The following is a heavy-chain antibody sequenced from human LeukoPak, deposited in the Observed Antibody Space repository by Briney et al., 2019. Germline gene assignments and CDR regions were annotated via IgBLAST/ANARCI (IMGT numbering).Heavy chain of an antibody. CDR3: ARQRPYYSGAGSYRAFDI. CDR1: GYSFSGDW. D-gene: IGHD3-10*01. J-gene: IGHJ3*02. Sequence: GESLKISCKGSGYSFSGDWIGWVRQMPGKGLEWMGVIYPGDSDTRYSPSCQGQVTISVDRSISTAYLQWGSLKASDTAMYYCARQRPYYSGAGSYRAFDIWGQGTMVTVSS. CDR2: IYPGDSDT. V-gene: IGHV5-51*01.